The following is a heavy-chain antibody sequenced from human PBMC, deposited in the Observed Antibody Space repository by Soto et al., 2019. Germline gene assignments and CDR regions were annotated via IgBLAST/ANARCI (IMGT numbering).Heavy chain of an antibody. CDR3: ARDQYDFWSGYPSPFDP. Sequence: GGSLRLSCAASGFTFSSYAMHWVRQAPGKGLEYVSAISSNGGSTYYANSVKGRFTISRDNSKNTLYLQMGSLRAEDMAVYYCARDQYDFWSGYPSPFDPWGQGTLVTVSS. CDR1: GFTFSSYA. D-gene: IGHD3-3*01. V-gene: IGHV3-64*01. CDR2: ISSNGGST. J-gene: IGHJ5*02.